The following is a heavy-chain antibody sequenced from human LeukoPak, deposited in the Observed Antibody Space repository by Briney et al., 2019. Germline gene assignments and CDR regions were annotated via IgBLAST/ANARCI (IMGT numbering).Heavy chain of an antibody. V-gene: IGHV1-18*04. Sequence: EASVKVSCKASGYTFTIYGITWVRQAPGQGLQWMGWISAYNGNTDYAQKLQGRVTMTTDTSTSTAYMDLRSLRSDDTAVYYCARAPYCSSTSCRDPPYYYYGMDVWGKGTTVTVSS. J-gene: IGHJ6*04. CDR2: ISAYNGNT. D-gene: IGHD2-2*01. CDR1: GYTFTIYG. CDR3: ARAPYCSSTSCRDPPYYYYGMDV.